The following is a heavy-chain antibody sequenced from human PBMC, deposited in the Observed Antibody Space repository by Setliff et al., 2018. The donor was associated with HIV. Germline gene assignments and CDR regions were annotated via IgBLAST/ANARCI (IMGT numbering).Heavy chain of an antibody. V-gene: IGHV1-58*01. Sequence: GASVKVSCKASGFTFFDSAVQWVRQARGQRLEWIGRIVVGGGNTNYAQNFQGRVIIKRDMSKNTVYMELSSLRPEDTAVYYCARVWFGEAIFDYWGQGTLVTVSS. CDR3: ARVWFGEAIFDY. CDR1: GFTFFDSA. J-gene: IGHJ4*02. CDR2: IVVGGGNT. D-gene: IGHD3-10*01.